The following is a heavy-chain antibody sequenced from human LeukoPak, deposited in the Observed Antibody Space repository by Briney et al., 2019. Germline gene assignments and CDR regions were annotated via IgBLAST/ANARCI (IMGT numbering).Heavy chain of an antibody. V-gene: IGHV4-34*01. CDR1: GGSFSGYY. CDR2: INHSGST. D-gene: IGHD3-3*01. J-gene: IGHJ6*03. CDR3: ARTYDFWSGYYRRYYYYYMDV. Sequence: PSETLSLTCAVYGGSFSGYYWSWIRQPPGKGLEWIGEINHSGSTNYNPYLKSRVTISVDTSKNQFSLKLSSVTAADTAVYYCARTYDFWSGYYRRYYYYYMDVWGKGTTVTVSS.